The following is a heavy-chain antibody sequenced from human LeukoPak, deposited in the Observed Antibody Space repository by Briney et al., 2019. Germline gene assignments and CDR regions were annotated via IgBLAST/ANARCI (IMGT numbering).Heavy chain of an antibody. D-gene: IGHD2-15*01. Sequence: SETLSLTCAISGGSINSSNWRCLGRQSPGNRLDLSGENYYSGSAKYNPSLQTRVTLSVDRSKNQFSLKLTSVTAADTAVYYCARETGYCDYGSSGNFDYWGQGTQVTVSS. V-gene: IGHV4-4*02. J-gene: IGHJ4*02. CDR2: NYYSGSA. CDR1: GGSINSSNW. CDR3: ARETGYCDYGSSGNFDY.